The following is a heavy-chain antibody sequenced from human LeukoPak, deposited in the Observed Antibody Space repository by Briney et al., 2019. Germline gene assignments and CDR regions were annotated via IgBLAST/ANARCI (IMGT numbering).Heavy chain of an antibody. J-gene: IGHJ4*02. D-gene: IGHD5-18*01. CDR3: ARYSYGRNHCVL. CDR2: IKQDRKKN. CDR1: ISSDY. V-gene: IGHV3-7*04. Sequence: ISSDYSICVHHAPGKGLEWVAKIKQDRKKNNYVDSVKGRFNISRDDAKNSLYLETDSLRAEDTAVYYCARYSYGRNHCVLWGQGTRVSVSS.